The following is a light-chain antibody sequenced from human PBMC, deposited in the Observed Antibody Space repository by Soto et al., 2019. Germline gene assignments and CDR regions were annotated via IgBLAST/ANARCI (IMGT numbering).Light chain of an antibody. Sequence: QSVLTQPRSVSGSPGQSVTISCTGTSSDVGGYNYVSWYQQHPGKAPKLMIYDVSKRPSGVPDRFSGSKSGNTASLTISGLQAGDEADYYCCSYAGSYTSWVFGGGTKLTVL. CDR2: DVS. CDR1: SSDVGGYNY. CDR3: CSYAGSYTSWV. V-gene: IGLV2-11*01. J-gene: IGLJ3*02.